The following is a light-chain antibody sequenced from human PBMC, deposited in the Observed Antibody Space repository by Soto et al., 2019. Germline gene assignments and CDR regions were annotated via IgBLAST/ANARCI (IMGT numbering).Light chain of an antibody. J-gene: IGKJ1*01. V-gene: IGKV1-5*01. CDR2: HAS. CDR3: RQYNSYS. CDR1: QRISNW. Sequence: DIQMTQSPSTLPASVGDRVTLXCRARQRISNWVAWYQQKTGTAXKGLIYHASNLQSGVPSRFSGSGSGTEFTLTISSLQPDDFATYYCRQYNSYSFGQGTKVDIK.